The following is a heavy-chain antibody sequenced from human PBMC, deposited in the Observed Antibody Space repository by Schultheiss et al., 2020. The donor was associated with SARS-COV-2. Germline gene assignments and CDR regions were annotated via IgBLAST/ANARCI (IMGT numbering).Heavy chain of an antibody. J-gene: IGHJ6*03. CDR1: GFTVSSNE. D-gene: IGHD2-2*01. CDR3: ARKMCSSTSCDYYYYYYMDV. Sequence: GGSLRLSCAASGFTVSSNEMSWVRQAPGKGLEWVSSISGGSTYYADSVKGRFTISRDNVKNSLYLQMNSLRAEDTAVYYCARKMCSSTSCDYYYYYYMDVWGKGTTVTVSS. CDR2: ISGGST. V-gene: IGHV3-38-3*01.